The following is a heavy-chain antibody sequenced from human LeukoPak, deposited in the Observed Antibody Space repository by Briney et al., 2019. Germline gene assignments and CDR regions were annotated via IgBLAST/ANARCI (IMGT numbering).Heavy chain of an antibody. V-gene: IGHV3-48*03. CDR1: GFTFSDYE. J-gene: IGHJ2*01. CDR2: ISTTSGTI. CDR3: ARAKGYPPDWYFDL. D-gene: IGHD3-16*02. Sequence: PGGSLRLSCAASGFTFSDYEMNWVRQAPGMRLEWVSYISTTSGTIYYADSVKGRFTISRDNAKNSLYLQMNSLSVEDTAVYYCARAKGYPPDWYFDLWGRGSLVTASS.